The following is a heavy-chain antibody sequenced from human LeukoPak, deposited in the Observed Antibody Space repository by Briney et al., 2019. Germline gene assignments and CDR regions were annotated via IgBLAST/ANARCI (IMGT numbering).Heavy chain of an antibody. Sequence: SETLSLTCSVSGGSISSSSYYWGWIRQPPGKGLEWIGSIYYSGSTYYNPSLKSRVTISVDTSKNQFSLKLSSVTAADTAVYYCAIVLVGATTHLFDYWGQGTLVTVSS. V-gene: IGHV4-39*01. CDR2: IYYSGST. CDR3: AIVLVGATTHLFDY. D-gene: IGHD1-26*01. J-gene: IGHJ4*02. CDR1: GGSISSSSYY.